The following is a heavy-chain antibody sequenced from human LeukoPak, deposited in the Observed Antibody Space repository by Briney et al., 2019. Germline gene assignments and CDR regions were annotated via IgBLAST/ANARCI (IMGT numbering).Heavy chain of an antibody. CDR1: GGSISSSSYY. V-gene: IGHV4-39*07. D-gene: IGHD3-3*01. J-gene: IGHJ4*02. CDR3: AREVKYDFWSGYYFDL. CDR2: IYYSGST. Sequence: SETLSLTCTVSGGSISSSSYYWGWIRQPPGKGLEWIGSIYYSGSTYYNPSLKSRVTISVDTSKNQFSLKLSSVTAADTAVYYCAREVKYDFWSGYYFDLWGQGTLVTVSS.